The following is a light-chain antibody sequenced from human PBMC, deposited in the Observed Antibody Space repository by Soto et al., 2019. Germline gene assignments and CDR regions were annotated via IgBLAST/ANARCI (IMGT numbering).Light chain of an antibody. Sequence: DIQLTQSPSFLSASVGDRVTITCRASQGIRSYLAWYQQKLGKAPKLLIYDASNLETGVPSRFSGSGSGTDFTFTISSLQPEDIATYYCQQYSHLITFGQGTRLEIK. CDR1: QGIRSY. V-gene: IGKV1-33*01. CDR2: DAS. J-gene: IGKJ5*01. CDR3: QQYSHLIT.